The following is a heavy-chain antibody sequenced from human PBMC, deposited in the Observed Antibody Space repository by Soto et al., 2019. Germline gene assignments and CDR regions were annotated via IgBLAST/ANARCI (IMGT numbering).Heavy chain of an antibody. CDR1: GGTFSRYA. CDR3: ARDRWVGATTGYYGMDV. Sequence: SGKVSCDASGGTFSRYAISWVRQAPGQGLEWMGGIIPIFGTANYAQKFQGRVTITADKSTSTAYMELSSLRSEDTAVYYCARDRWVGATTGYYGMDVWGQGTTVTVSS. CDR2: IIPIFGTA. D-gene: IGHD1-26*01. J-gene: IGHJ6*02. V-gene: IGHV1-69*06.